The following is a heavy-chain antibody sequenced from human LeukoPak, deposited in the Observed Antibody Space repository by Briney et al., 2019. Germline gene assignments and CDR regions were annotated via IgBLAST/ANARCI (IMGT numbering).Heavy chain of an antibody. CDR1: GFTFSSYS. CDR3: ATDLEVPAAEYFDY. V-gene: IGHV3-21*01. CDR2: ISSSSSYT. Sequence: GGSLRLSCAASGFTFSSYSLNWVRQAPGKGLEWVSSISSSSSYTYYADSVKARFTISRDNAKNSLFLQMNSLRAEDTAVYYCATDLEVPAAEYFDYWGQGTLVTVSS. J-gene: IGHJ4*02. D-gene: IGHD2-2*01.